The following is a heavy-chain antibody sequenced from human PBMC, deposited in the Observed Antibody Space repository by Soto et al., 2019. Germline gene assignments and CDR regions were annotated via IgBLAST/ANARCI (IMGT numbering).Heavy chain of an antibody. V-gene: IGHV1-24*01. CDR1: GYTLTELS. J-gene: IGHJ4*02. CDR2: FDPEDGET. D-gene: IGHD3-22*01. CDR3: ATGTGGQTYYYDSSGYYLDY. Sequence: ASVKVSCKVSGYTLTELSMHWVRQAPGKGLEWMGGFDPEDGETIYAQKFRGRVTMTEDTSTDTAYMELSSLRSEDTAVYYCATGTGGQTYYYDSSGYYLDYWGQGTLVTVSS.